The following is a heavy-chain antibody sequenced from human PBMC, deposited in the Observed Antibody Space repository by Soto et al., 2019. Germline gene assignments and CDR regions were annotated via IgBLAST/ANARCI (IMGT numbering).Heavy chain of an antibody. CDR2: ISTNGVGT. CDR3: ARRARPDFYYMDV. V-gene: IGHV3-64*01. D-gene: IGHD6-6*01. CDR1: GFTLSGYA. J-gene: IGHJ6*03. Sequence: EVQLVVSGGGLAQPGGSLRLSCAASGFTLSGYAMDWVRQAPGKGLEYVSGISTNGVGTYYANSVQGRFTISRDNSKNTVYLQMGSLRPEDMAVYYCARRARPDFYYMDVWGKGTTVTVSS.